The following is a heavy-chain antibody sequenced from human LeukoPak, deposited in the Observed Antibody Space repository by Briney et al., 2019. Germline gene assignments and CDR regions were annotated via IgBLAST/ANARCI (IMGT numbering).Heavy chain of an antibody. J-gene: IGHJ6*02. D-gene: IGHD2-2*01. CDR3: ARVVPAPPYYYYGMDV. CDR2: IYTSGST. Sequence: SETLSLTCTVSGGSISSYYWSWIRQPAGKGLEWIGRIYTSGSTNYNPPLKSRVTMSVDTSKNQFSLKLSSVTAADTAVYYCARVVPAPPYYYYGMDVWGQGTTVTVSS. CDR1: GGSISSYY. V-gene: IGHV4-4*07.